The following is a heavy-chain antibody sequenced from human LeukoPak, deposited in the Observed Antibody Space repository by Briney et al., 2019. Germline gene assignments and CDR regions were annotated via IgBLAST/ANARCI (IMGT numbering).Heavy chain of an antibody. CDR3: TRRHYGDYVVDN. CDR2: IRSKAHRYAT. V-gene: IGHV3-73*01. Sequence: GGSLRLSCATSGFTFTGSALHWVRQASGQGLECVGRIRSKAHRYATAYAASVKGRFTVSRDDSKNMAYLQMNSLKTEDTAIYYCTRRHYGDYVVDNWGQGTLVTVSS. CDR1: GFTFTGSA. D-gene: IGHD4-17*01. J-gene: IGHJ4*02.